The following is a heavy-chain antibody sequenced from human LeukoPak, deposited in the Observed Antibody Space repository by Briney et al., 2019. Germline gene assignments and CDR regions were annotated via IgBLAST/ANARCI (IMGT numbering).Heavy chain of an antibody. CDR2: LYYSGST. CDR3: ARVRGTFETD. CDR1: DASISTYY. Sequence: SETLSLTCTVSDASISTYYWSWIRQPPGKGLEWIGYLYYSGSTTYSPSLKSRVTMSVDTSKRQFSLKLNSETAADTATYYCARVRGTFETDWGQGTLVTVSS. D-gene: IGHD2/OR15-2a*01. J-gene: IGHJ1*01. V-gene: IGHV4-59*01.